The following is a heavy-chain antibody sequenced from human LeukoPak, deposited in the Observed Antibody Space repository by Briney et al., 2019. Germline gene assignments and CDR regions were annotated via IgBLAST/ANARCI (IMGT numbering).Heavy chain of an antibody. V-gene: IGHV3-33*01. D-gene: IGHD6-19*01. CDR2: IWFDGTTK. J-gene: IGHJ4*02. Sequence: PGGSLRLSCAASGFAFSRYAMHWVRQAPGKGLEWVAVIWFDGTTKDYGDSVKGRFAISRDNSENKVYLQMNTLRVDDTAVYYCVRDVQGREGTAVGDYWGQGTRVTVSS. CDR3: VRDVQGREGTAVGDY. CDR1: GFAFSRYA.